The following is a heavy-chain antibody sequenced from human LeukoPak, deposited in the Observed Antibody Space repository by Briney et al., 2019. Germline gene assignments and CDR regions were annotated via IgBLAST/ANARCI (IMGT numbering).Heavy chain of an antibody. CDR1: GFTFSSYA. V-gene: IGHV3-30-3*01. Sequence: GGSLRLSCAASGFTFSSYAMHWVRQAPGKGLEWVAVISYDGSNKYYADSVKGRFTISRDNSKNTLYLQMNSLRAEDTAVYYCARDQSEGYGNGPYDSSGYYYFWRGAFDIWGQGTMVTVSS. CDR3: ARDQSEGYGNGPYDSSGYYYFWRGAFDI. D-gene: IGHD3-22*01. J-gene: IGHJ3*02. CDR2: ISYDGSNK.